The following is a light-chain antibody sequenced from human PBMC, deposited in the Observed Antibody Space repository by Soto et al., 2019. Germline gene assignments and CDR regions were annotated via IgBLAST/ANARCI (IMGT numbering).Light chain of an antibody. V-gene: IGKV3-20*01. Sequence: EIVLTQSPGTLSLSPGERATLSCRASQSVSNTYLAWYQQKPGQAPRLLIYGASSRATGIPDRFSGSGSVTDFTLSISRLEPEDCAVYYCQQYGSSPYTFGQGTKLEIK. J-gene: IGKJ2*01. CDR1: QSVSNTY. CDR3: QQYGSSPYT. CDR2: GAS.